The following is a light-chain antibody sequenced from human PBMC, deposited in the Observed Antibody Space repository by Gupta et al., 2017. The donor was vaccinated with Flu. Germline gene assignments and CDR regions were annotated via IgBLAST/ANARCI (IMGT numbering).Light chain of an antibody. CDR1: SSLGNYDY. CDR3: SSYTGTFTFV. V-gene: IGLV2-11*01. J-gene: IGLJ2*01. CDR2: SIT. Sequence: SSLGNYDYLSVYQQHPGKAPKHMCYSITERPSGFTERFSGSQYGKPASLVMDGLQAEDQASNYCSSYTGTFTFVFGGGTNLTVL.